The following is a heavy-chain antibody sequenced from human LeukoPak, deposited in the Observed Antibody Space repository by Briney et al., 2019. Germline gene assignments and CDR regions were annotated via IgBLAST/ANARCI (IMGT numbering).Heavy chain of an antibody. CDR1: GGSISSYH. Sequence: PSETLSLTCTVSGGSISSYHWSWIRQPPGKGLEWIGSIYYSGSTYYNPSLKSRVTISVDTSKNQFSLKLSSVTAADTAVYYCARHAVVAARPSAFDIWGQGTMVTVSS. D-gene: IGHD6-6*01. CDR3: ARHAVVAARPSAFDI. CDR2: IYYSGST. J-gene: IGHJ3*02. V-gene: IGHV4-59*05.